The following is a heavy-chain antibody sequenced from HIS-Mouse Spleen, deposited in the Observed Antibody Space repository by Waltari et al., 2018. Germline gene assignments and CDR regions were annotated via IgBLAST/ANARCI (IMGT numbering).Heavy chain of an antibody. J-gene: IGHJ2*01. Sequence: QLQLQESGPGLVKPSETLSLTCTVSGGSISSSSYYWGWIRQPPGKGLEWIGSIYYRGSTYYNPARKSRVTISVDTSKNQFSLKLSSLTAADTAVYYCAREIPYSSSWYDWYFDLWGRGTLVTVSS. CDR2: IYYRGST. D-gene: IGHD6-13*01. CDR3: AREIPYSSSWYDWYFDL. CDR1: GGSISSSSYY. V-gene: IGHV4-39*07.